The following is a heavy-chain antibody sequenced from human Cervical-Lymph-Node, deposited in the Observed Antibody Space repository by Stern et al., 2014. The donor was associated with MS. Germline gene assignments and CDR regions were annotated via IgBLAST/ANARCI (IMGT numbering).Heavy chain of an antibody. CDR3: ARHSIDYDSSGYYYDY. V-gene: IGHV5-51*01. D-gene: IGHD3-22*01. CDR2: IHPGDSDT. J-gene: IGHJ4*02. Sequence: VQLVQSGAEVKKPGESLKISCKGSGYSFTSYWIGWVRQMPGKGLEWMGIIHPGDSDTRYRPSFQGQVTITADMPISTAYLQWSSLKASDTAMYYCARHSIDYDSSGYYYDYWGQGTLVTVSS. CDR1: GYSFTSYW.